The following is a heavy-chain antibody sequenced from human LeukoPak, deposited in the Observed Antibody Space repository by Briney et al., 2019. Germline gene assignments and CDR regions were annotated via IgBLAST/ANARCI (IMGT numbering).Heavy chain of an antibody. CDR3: AKVRRTNKWEPRGYFDY. V-gene: IGHV3-23*01. CDR1: GFTFSSYA. CDR2: ISGSGGST. D-gene: IGHD1-26*01. Sequence: GGSLRLSCAASGFTFSSYAMSWVRQAPGKGLEWVSAISGSGGSTYYADSVKGRFTISRDNSKNTLYLQMNSLRAEDTAVYYCAKVRRTNKWEPRGYFDYWGQGTLVTVSS. J-gene: IGHJ4*02.